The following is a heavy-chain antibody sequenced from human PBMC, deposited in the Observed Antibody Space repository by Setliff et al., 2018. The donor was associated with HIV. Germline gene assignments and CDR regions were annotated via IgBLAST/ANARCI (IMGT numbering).Heavy chain of an antibody. Sequence: ASVKVSCKASGGSFSDYAINWVRQAPGQGLEWVGGIIPLFGTANYAQRFQGRVTITADESTSTAYMELSSLRSADTAVYYCARGDMIAFGGVGPFDYWGQGTLVTVSS. CDR2: IIPLFGTA. CDR1: GGSFSDYA. V-gene: IGHV1-69*13. J-gene: IGHJ4*02. CDR3: ARGDMIAFGGVGPFDY. D-gene: IGHD3-16*01.